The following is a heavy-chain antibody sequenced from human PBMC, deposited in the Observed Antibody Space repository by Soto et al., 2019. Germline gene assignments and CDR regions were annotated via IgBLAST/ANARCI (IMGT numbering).Heavy chain of an antibody. Sequence: VQLMQSGGEVKKTGSSVKVSCKASVGSFNNAAINWVRQAPGQGLEWLGGIIPIYEITEYAQKFQGRVILTADKSTGTAYMELSSLRLEDTALYYGARGDYGDYHSYYYGMAVWGQVTTVTVAS. CDR2: IIPIYEIT. D-gene: IGHD4-17*01. CDR3: ARGDYGDYHSYYYGMAV. V-gene: IGHV1-69*17. J-gene: IGHJ6*02. CDR1: VGSFNNAA.